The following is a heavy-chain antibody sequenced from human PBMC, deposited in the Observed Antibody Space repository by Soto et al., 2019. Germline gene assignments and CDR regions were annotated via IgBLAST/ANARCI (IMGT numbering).Heavy chain of an antibody. J-gene: IGHJ6*02. CDR1: GCTFSNYA. Sequence: TGVPLRLSWAAAGCTFSNYAMSWIRKAPGKGLEWVSAISGSGGSTYYAGSVKGRFTISRDNSKNTLYLQMDSLRAEDTALYYCVKGQYSQGPYGLDVWGQGTTVTVSS. D-gene: IGHD5-12*01. V-gene: IGHV3-23*01. CDR3: VKGQYSQGPYGLDV. CDR2: ISGSGGST.